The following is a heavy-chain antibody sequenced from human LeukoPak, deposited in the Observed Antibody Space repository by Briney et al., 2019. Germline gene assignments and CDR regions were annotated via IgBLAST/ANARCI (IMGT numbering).Heavy chain of an antibody. CDR3: ARGRESVVVVIVVGTGGIDY. D-gene: IGHD3-22*01. Sequence: ASVKVSCKASGYTFTSYYMHWVRQAPGQGLEWMGIINPSGGSTSYAQKFQGRVTMTRDTSTSTVYMELSSLRSEDTAVYYCARGRESVVVVIVVGTGGIDYWGQGTLVTASS. CDR2: INPSGGST. CDR1: GYTFTSYY. V-gene: IGHV1-46*01. J-gene: IGHJ4*02.